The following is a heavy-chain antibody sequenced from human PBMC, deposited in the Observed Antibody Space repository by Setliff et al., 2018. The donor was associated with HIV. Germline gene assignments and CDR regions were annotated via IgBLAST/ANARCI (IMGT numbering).Heavy chain of an antibody. Sequence: ASVKVSCKASGYTFTSYGISWVRQAPGQGLEWMGGIIPIFGTTHYAQKFQGRVTVTADESTSTAYMQLSSLRSDDTAVYYCARGRNYDSSGYGDYYYYLDVWGKGTTVTVSS. J-gene: IGHJ6*03. V-gene: IGHV1-69*13. D-gene: IGHD3-22*01. CDR3: ARGRNYDSSGYGDYYYYLDV. CDR2: IIPIFGTT. CDR1: GYTFTSYG.